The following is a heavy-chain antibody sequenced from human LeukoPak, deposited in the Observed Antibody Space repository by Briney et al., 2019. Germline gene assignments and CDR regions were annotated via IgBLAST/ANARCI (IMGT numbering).Heavy chain of an antibody. V-gene: IGHV3-7*01. J-gene: IGHJ6*02. CDR1: GFTFSSYW. Sequence: PGGSLRLSCAASGFTFSSYWMSWVRQAPGKGLEWVANIKQDGSEKYYVDSVKGRFTISRDNAKNSLYLQMNSLRAEDTAVYYCASGYDSIGYYPFRMDVWGQGTTVTVSS. CDR3: ASGYDSIGYYPFRMDV. CDR2: IKQDGSEK. D-gene: IGHD3-22*01.